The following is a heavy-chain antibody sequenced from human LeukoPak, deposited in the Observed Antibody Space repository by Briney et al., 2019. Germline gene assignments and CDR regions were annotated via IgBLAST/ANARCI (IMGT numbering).Heavy chain of an antibody. Sequence: GGSLRLSCAASGFTFSSYAMHWVRQAPGKGLEWVAVISYDGSNKYYADSVKGRFTISRDNSKNTLYLQMNSLRAEDTAVYYCAAHIMVATDYWGQGTLVTVSS. V-gene: IGHV3-30*04. CDR1: GFTFSSYA. D-gene: IGHD2-21*02. J-gene: IGHJ4*02. CDR2: ISYDGSNK. CDR3: AAHIMVATDY.